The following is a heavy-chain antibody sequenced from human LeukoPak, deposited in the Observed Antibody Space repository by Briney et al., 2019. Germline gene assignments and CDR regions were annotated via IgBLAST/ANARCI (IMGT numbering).Heavy chain of an antibody. D-gene: IGHD6-13*01. CDR3: LSLSTSGAGS. V-gene: IGHV3-74*01. J-gene: IGHJ5*02. CDR1: GFTFSNDW. CDR2: IKSDGSTT. Sequence: GGSLRLSCAASGFTFSNDWMHWVRQAPGKGLVWVSRIKSDGSTTNYADSVKGRFTTSRDNAKNTLYLQMNSLRAEDSAVYCCLSLSTSGAGSWGQGTLVTVSS.